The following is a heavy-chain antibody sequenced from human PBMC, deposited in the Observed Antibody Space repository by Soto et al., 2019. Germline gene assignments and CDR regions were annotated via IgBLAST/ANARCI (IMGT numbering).Heavy chain of an antibody. V-gene: IGHV3-9*01. CDR2: IYWNSGTI. D-gene: IGHD1-1*01. CDR1: GFTFDDYA. Sequence: VQLVESGGGLVQPGGSLRLSCAASGFTFDDYAMHWVRQAPGKGLEWVSSIYWNSGTIDYADSVKGRFTISRDNAKNSLYLQKNSLRPEDTAFYYCAKDKSLTTSYFAHWGQGTLVTVSS. J-gene: IGHJ4*02. CDR3: AKDKSLTTSYFAH.